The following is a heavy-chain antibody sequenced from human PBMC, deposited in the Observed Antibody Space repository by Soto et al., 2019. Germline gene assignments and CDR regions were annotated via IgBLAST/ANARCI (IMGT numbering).Heavy chain of an antibody. CDR3: ARDSADCSGGSCYSNLGFDY. D-gene: IGHD2-15*01. CDR2: IYYSGST. J-gene: IGHJ4*02. CDR1: GGSISSGGYY. Sequence: QVQLQESGPGLVKPSQTLSLTCTVSGGSISSGGYYWSWIRQHPGKGLEWIGYIYYSGSTYYNPSLESRVTIAVDTSKNQFSLKLSSVTAADTAVYYCARDSADCSGGSCYSNLGFDYWGQGTLVTVSS. V-gene: IGHV4-31*03.